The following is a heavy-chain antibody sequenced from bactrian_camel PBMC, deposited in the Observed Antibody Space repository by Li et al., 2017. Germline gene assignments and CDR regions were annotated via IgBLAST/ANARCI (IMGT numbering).Heavy chain of an antibody. CDR2: INSRGFST. Sequence: VQLVESGGGLVQPGGSVTLSCATSGFMFSTYQMYWVRQSPGAGLDWVSAINSRGFSTYYADSVKGRFTISRDNAKNTLYLQLNSLKTEDTAMYYCAKSLYGPNLWGMDYWGKGTQVTVS. D-gene: IGHD6*01. J-gene: IGHJ7*01. V-gene: IGHV3S1*01. CDR1: GFMFSTYQ.